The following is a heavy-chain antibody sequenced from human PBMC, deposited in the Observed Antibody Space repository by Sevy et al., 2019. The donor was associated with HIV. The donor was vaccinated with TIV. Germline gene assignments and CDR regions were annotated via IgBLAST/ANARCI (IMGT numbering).Heavy chain of an antibody. CDR1: GFAFSTHA. CDR2: ISYEGTET. Sequence: GGSLRLSCAASGFAFSTHAMHWVRQAPGKGLEWVAVISYEGTETFYAASVEGRFTISRDNSKNMLSLQINSLKPEDKAGYYCARDGGYSIKWYPLYWGHGTLVTVSS. V-gene: IGHV3-30-3*01. D-gene: IGHD1-26*01. CDR3: ARDGGYSIKWYPLY. J-gene: IGHJ4*01.